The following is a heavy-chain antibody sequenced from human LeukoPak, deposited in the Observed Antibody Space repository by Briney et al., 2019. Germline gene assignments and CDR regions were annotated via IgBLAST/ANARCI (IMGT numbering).Heavy chain of an antibody. CDR3: ARAPTTYNNAWGGY. D-gene: IGHD6-19*01. CDR2: IRGSNGDT. Sequence: ASVKVSCKASGYTFTSSGITWVRQAPGQGLEWMGWIRGSNGDTNYAQKLQGRVTMTTDTSTSTAYMELRGLRSDDTAVYYCARAPTTYNNAWGGYWGQGTLVAVSS. CDR1: GYTFTSSG. V-gene: IGHV1-18*01. J-gene: IGHJ4*02.